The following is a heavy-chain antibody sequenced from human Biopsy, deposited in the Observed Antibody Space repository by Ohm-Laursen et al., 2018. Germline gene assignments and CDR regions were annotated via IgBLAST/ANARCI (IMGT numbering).Heavy chain of an antibody. J-gene: IGHJ5*02. D-gene: IGHD3-10*01. CDR2: INDSGHT. V-gene: IGHV4-34*01. CDR3: ARGTNYYGSGRNRHWFDP. Sequence: TLSLTCGVYGGSFSGYYCSWIRQPPGKGLEWIGEINDSGHTNYNPSLRSRVTFSVDTSKNQFSLKLSSVTAADTAVYYCARGTNYYGSGRNRHWFDPWGQGTQVTVSS. CDR1: GGSFSGYY.